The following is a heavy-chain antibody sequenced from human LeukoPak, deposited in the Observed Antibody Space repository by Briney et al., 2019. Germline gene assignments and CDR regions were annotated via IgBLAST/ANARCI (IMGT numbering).Heavy chain of an antibody. J-gene: IGHJ4*02. CDR3: GRDFHDSLDY. Sequence: ASVKVSCKASGYTFTGYCMHWVRQAPGQGLEWMGWINPNSGGTNYAQDFHGRVTMTRDASISTAYMELSRLRSDDTAVYYCGRDFHDSLDYWGQGTLVTVSS. CDR1: GYTFTGYC. V-gene: IGHV1-2*02. CDR2: INPNSGGT.